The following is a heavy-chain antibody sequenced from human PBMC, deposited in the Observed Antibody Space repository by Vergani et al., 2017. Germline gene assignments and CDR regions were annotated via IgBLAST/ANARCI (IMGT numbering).Heavy chain of an antibody. CDR2: INAGNGNT. CDR3: ARDLATIRYSLPSYYYYYGMDV. D-gene: IGHD5-12*01. Sequence: QVQLVQSGAEVKKPGASVKVSCKASGYTFTSYAMHWVRQAPGQRLEWMGWINAGNGNTKYSQKFQGRVTITRDTSASTAYMELSSLRSEDTAVYYCARDLATIRYSLPSYYYYYGMDVWGQGTTVTVSS. J-gene: IGHJ6*02. V-gene: IGHV1-3*01. CDR1: GYTFTSYA.